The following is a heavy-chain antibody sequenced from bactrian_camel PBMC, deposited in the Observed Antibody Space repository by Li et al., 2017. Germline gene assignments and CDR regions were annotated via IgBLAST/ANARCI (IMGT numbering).Heavy chain of an antibody. V-gene: IGHV3S59*01. D-gene: IGHD5*01. CDR3: AAGQGVGWCLDVIRTGAEPDFDY. Sequence: QLVESGGGSVQAGGSLRLSCAASGYTCSRGCMGWFRQAPGKEREGLATIGCRFTGPYYADSIKGRFTISQDNAKSTLYLQMNSLKPDDTAMYYCAAGQGVGWCLDVIRTGAEPDFDYWGQGTQVTVS. CDR2: IGCRFTGP. J-gene: IGHJ6*01. CDR1: GYTCSRGC.